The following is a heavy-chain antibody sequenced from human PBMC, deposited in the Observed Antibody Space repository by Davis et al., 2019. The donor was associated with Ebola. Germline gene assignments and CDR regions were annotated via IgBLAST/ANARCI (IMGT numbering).Heavy chain of an antibody. CDR3: ARGAGYSSSWSDY. D-gene: IGHD6-13*01. Sequence: LSLTCAASGFTFSSYGMHWVRQAPGKGLEWVAVIWYDGSNKYYADSVKGRFTISRDNSKNTLYLQMNSLRAEDTAVYYCARGAGYSSSWSDYWGQGTLVTVSS. CDR2: IWYDGSNK. J-gene: IGHJ4*02. V-gene: IGHV3-33*01. CDR1: GFTFSSYG.